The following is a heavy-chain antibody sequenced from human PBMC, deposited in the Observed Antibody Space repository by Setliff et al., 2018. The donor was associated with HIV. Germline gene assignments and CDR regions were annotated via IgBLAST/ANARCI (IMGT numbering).Heavy chain of an antibody. CDR1: GYTFINYG. D-gene: IGHD3-3*01. V-gene: IGHV1-18*01. Sequence: ASVKVSCKAFGYTFINYGISWVRQAPGQGLEWMGWISAYNGNTNYPQKLQDRVTMTTDTSTSTAYMELRSLRSDDTAVYYCARDGYYYGTTPENYWGQGTLVTVSS. J-gene: IGHJ4*02. CDR2: ISAYNGNT. CDR3: ARDGYYYGTTPENY.